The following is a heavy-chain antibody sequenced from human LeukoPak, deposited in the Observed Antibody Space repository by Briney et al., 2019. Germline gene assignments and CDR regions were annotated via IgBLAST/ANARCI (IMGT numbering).Heavy chain of an antibody. J-gene: IGHJ4*02. Sequence: ASVKVSCKASGGTFSSYAISWVRQAPGQGLEWMGGIIPIFGTANYAQKFQGRVTITADESTSTAYMELSSLRSEDTAVYYCARARGHCSGTSCYATFDYWGQGTLVTVSS. D-gene: IGHD2-2*01. CDR3: ARARGHCSGTSCYATFDY. V-gene: IGHV1-69*13. CDR1: GGTFSSYA. CDR2: IIPIFGTA.